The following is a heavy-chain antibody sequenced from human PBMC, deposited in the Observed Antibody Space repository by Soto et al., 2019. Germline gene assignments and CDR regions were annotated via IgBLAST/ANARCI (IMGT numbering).Heavy chain of an antibody. D-gene: IGHD1-1*01. V-gene: IGHV1-3*01. Sequence: ASVKVSCKASGYTFTSYAMHWVRQAPGQRLEWMGWINAGNGNTKYSQKFQGRVTITRDTSASTAYMELSSLRSEDTAVYYCARDRSLNWNYYYNMDVWGKGTTVTVSS. CDR2: INAGNGNT. J-gene: IGHJ6*03. CDR3: ARDRSLNWNYYYNMDV. CDR1: GYTFTSYA.